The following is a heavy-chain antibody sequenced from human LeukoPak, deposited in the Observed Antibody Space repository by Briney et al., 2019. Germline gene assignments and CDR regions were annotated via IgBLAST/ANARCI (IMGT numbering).Heavy chain of an antibody. CDR2: IYSGGST. CDR3: ARVTFGGVIVYYYYMDV. CDR1: GFSVSSNY. V-gene: IGHV3-53*01. D-gene: IGHD3-16*02. J-gene: IGHJ6*03. Sequence: GGSLRLSCAVSGFSVSSNYMSWVRQAPGKGLEWVSVIYSGGSTYYADSVKGRFTISRDNSKNTLYLQMNSLRAEDTAVYYCARVTFGGVIVYYYYMDVWGKGTTVTISS.